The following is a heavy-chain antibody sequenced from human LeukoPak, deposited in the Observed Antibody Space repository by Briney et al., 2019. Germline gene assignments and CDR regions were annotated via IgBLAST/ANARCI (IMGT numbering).Heavy chain of an antibody. D-gene: IGHD5-24*01. CDR1: GFTVSSNY. Sequence: GGPLRLSCAASGFTVSSNYMSWVRQAPGKGLEWVSVIYSGGNTYYADSVKGRFTISRDNSKNTLYLQMNSLRAEDTAVYYCARERRDGYNVLDYWGQGTLVTVSS. V-gene: IGHV3-53*01. J-gene: IGHJ4*02. CDR2: IYSGGNT. CDR3: ARERRDGYNVLDY.